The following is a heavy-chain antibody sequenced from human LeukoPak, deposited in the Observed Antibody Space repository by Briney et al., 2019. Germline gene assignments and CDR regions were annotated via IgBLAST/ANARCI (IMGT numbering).Heavy chain of an antibody. J-gene: IGHJ4*02. D-gene: IGHD3-10*01. CDR2: ITGNDGRT. CDR3: ARLTDFARGVDFDF. Sequence: GGSLRLFCAASGFTFRNYAMSWVRQDPRKGLQWVSAITGNDGRTYYTDSVKGRSTVSRDNFRNTVILQMSSLTAEDTAVYYCARLTDFARGVDFDFWGQGILVTVSS. CDR1: GFTFRNYA. V-gene: IGHV3-23*01.